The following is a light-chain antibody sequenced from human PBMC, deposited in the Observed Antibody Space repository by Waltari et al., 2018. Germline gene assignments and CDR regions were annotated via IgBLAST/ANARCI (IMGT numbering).Light chain of an antibody. J-gene: IGLJ3*02. Sequence: SYVLTQPPSVSVAPGKPARITCGGNNIGSKSVHWYQQKPGQAPVLVIYYDSDRPSGIPERFSGSNSGNTATLTISRVEAGDEADYYCQVWDSSSDLGVFGGGTKLTVL. V-gene: IGLV3-21*04. CDR2: YDS. CDR1: NIGSKS. CDR3: QVWDSSSDLGV.